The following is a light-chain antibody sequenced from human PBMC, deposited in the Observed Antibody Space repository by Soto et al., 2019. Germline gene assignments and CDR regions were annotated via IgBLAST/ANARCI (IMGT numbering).Light chain of an antibody. CDR3: QQRSNWPLT. CDR1: QSVSSY. J-gene: IGKJ4*01. Sequence: EIVLTQSPATLSLSPGERATLSCRASQSVSSYLAWYQQKPGQAPRLLIYDASNRATGIPARFSGSGSGTDLPLTIGSLEREDLAVYYCQQRSNWPLTFGGGTKLEIK. CDR2: DAS. V-gene: IGKV3-11*01.